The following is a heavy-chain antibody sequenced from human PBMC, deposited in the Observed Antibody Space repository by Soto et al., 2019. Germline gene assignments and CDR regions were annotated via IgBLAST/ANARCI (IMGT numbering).Heavy chain of an antibody. V-gene: IGHV1-2*04. CDR2: INPNSGGT. J-gene: IGHJ3*02. CDR1: GYTFTGYY. CDR3: ASAYCGGDCPDDAFDI. D-gene: IGHD2-21*02. Sequence: ASVKVSCKASGYTFTGYYMHWVRQAPGQGLEWMGWINPNSGGTNYAQKFQGWVTMTRDTSISTAYMELSRLRSDDTAVYYCASAYCGGDCPDDAFDIWGQGTMLTVSS.